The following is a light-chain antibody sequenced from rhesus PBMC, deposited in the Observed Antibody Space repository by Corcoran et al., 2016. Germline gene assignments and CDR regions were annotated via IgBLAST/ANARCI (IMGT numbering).Light chain of an antibody. V-gene: IGKV3S11*01. J-gene: IGKJ2*01. CDR2: GAS. Sequence: QIVLTQSPATLALSPGERATLSCRASQSVSSYLSWFQQKPRQAPRLIIYGASTRATGIPERFSGSESGTEFTLCIGSLEPEDVGVYFCLPSVNLPQCTFGQGTKVEIE. CDR3: LPSVNLPQCT. CDR1: QSVSSY.